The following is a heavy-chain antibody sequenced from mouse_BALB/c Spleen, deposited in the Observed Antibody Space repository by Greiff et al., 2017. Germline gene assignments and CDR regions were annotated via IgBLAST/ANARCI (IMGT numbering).Heavy chain of an antibody. D-gene: IGHD2-2*01. V-gene: IGHV5-6*01. CDR2: ISSGGSYT. CDR1: GFTFSSYG. J-gene: IGHJ3*01. CDR3: ERQGGDGYDGGCAY. Sequence: EVKLMESGGDLVKPGGSLKLSCAASGFTFSSYGMSWVRQTPDKRLEWVATISSGGSYTYYPDSVKGRFTISRDNAKNTLYLQMSSLKSEDTAMYYWERQGGDGYDGGCAYWGQGTLVTVSA.